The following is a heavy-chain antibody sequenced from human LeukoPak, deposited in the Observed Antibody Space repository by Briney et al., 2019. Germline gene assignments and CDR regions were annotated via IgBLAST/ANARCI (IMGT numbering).Heavy chain of an antibody. V-gene: IGHV4-30-2*01. D-gene: IGHD6-13*01. CDR2: IYHSGST. CDR1: GGSISSGGYY. CDR3: ARELIIGSWSSLYYYYYMDV. J-gene: IGHJ6*03. Sequence: SETLSLTCTVSGGSISSGGYYWSWIRQPPGKGLEWIGYIYHSGSTHYNPSLKSRVTISVDRSKNQFSLKLSSVTAADTAVYYCARELIIGSWSSLYYYYYMDVWGKGTTVTVSS.